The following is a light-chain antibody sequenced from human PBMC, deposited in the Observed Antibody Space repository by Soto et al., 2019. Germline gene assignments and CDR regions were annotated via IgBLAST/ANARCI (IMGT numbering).Light chain of an antibody. CDR2: AAS. J-gene: IGKJ3*01. Sequence: DIQMTQSPSSVSASIGDRVTITCRASQIIGSRLAWYQQKPGIAPTLLIYAASSLQSGVPSRFSGSGSGSDFTLTITSLQAEDSATYYCQQANSFPFTFGPGTKVDIK. CDR3: QQANSFPFT. V-gene: IGKV1-12*02. CDR1: QIIGSR.